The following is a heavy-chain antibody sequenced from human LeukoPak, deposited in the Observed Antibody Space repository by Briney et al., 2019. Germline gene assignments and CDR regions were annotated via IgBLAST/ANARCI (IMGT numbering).Heavy chain of an antibody. CDR2: INSDGSIT. D-gene: IGHD5-18*01. V-gene: IGHV3-74*01. CDR3: ARDFEFTTEDTFASPDY. J-gene: IGHJ4*02. CDR1: GFTFRSQW. Sequence: GGSLRLSCAASGFTFRSQWMHWVRQAPGRGLVWVSRINSDGSITNYADSVKGRFTISRDNAKNTLYLQMNSLRPEDTAMYYCARDFEFTTEDTFASPDYWGQGTLVTVSS.